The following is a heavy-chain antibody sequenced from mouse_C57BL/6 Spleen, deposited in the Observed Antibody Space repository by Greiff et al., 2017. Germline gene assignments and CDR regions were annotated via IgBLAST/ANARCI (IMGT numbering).Heavy chain of an antibody. CDR2: INPYNGGT. J-gene: IGHJ4*01. CDR1: GYTFTDYY. Sequence: VHVKQSGPVLVKPGASVKMSCKASGYTFTDYYMNWVKQSHGKSLEWIGVINPYNGGTSYNQKFKGKATLTVDKSSSTAYMELNSLTSEDSAVYYCARQQVPPYYSNYDAMDYWGQGTSVTVSS. CDR3: ARQQVPPYYSNYDAMDY. D-gene: IGHD2-5*01. V-gene: IGHV1-19*01.